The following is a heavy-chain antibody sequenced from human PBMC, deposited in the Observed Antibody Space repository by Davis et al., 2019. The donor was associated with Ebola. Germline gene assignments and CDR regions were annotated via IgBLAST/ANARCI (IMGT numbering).Heavy chain of an antibody. J-gene: IGHJ6*03. V-gene: IGHV3-33*01. CDR3: ARVSTSSGNFYYYMDV. D-gene: IGHD6-6*01. Sequence: GGSLRLSCAASGFTFSSYGMHWVRQAPGKGLEWVAVIWYDGSNKYYADSVKGRFTISRDNSKNTLYLQMNSLRAEDTAVYYCARVSTSSGNFYYYMDVWGKGTTVTVSS. CDR1: GFTFSSYG. CDR2: IWYDGSNK.